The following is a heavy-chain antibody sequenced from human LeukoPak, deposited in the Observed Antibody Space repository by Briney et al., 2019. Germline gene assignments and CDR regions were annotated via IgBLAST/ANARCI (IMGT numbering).Heavy chain of an antibody. D-gene: IGHD5-12*01. CDR3: ARGRSTGYPYYFEY. Sequence: ASVKVSCKASGYTFASYDINWVRQATGQGLEGMGWMNPNSGSTGYAQKFQGRVTITRNTSISTAYMELSGLRSEDTAVYYCARGRSTGYPYYFEYWGQGTLVTVSS. V-gene: IGHV1-8*03. J-gene: IGHJ4*02. CDR2: MNPNSGST. CDR1: GYTFASYD.